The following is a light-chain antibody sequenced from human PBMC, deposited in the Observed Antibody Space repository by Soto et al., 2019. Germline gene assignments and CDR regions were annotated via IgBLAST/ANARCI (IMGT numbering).Light chain of an antibody. CDR3: QHYGSSPET. Sequence: EIVLTQSPGTLSLSPGERATLSCRASQSVSSTYVAWYQQKPGQAPRLIIYGASTRATGIPDRFSGSGSGTDFTLTISRLEPEDFAVYYCQHYGSSPETFGQGTKVDIK. CDR2: GAS. V-gene: IGKV3-20*01. CDR1: QSVSSTY. J-gene: IGKJ1*01.